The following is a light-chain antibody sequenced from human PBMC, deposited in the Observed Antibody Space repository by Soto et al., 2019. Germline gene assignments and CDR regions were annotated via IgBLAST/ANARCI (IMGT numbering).Light chain of an antibody. CDR2: SNN. CDR1: TSNIGRYG. CDR3: AAWDDSLIGPV. J-gene: IGLJ2*01. V-gene: IGLV1-44*01. Sequence: QSVLTQAPSASGIPGQRVTISCSGSTSNIGRYGVDWYQHLPGTAPKLLIYSNNERPSGVPDRFSGSQSGTSASLAISGLQSEDEADYYCAAWDDSLIGPVFGGGNKLTVL.